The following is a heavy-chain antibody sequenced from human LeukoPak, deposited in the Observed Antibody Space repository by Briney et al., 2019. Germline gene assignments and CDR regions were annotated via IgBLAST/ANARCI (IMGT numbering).Heavy chain of an antibody. CDR2: ISYDGSNK. J-gene: IGHJ4*02. V-gene: IGHV3-30-3*01. CDR1: GFTFSSYA. Sequence: PGRSLRLSCAASGFTFSSYAMHWVRQAPGKGLEWVAVISYDGSNKYYADSVKGRFTISRDNSKNTLYLQMNSLRAEDTAVYYCARGAPISGIAVAEPVYYFDYWGQGTLVTVSS. D-gene: IGHD6-19*01. CDR3: ARGAPISGIAVAEPVYYFDY.